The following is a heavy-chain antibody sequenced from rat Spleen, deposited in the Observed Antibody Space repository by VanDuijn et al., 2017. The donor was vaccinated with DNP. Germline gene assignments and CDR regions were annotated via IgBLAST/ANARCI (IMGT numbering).Heavy chain of an antibody. Sequence: QVQLKESGPGLVQPSQTLSLTCTVSGFSLTSYTLSWVRQPPGKGLEWIATISSGGSTYYNSALKSRLSFSKATSKSQVFLKLNSLQTEDTATYYCARDLIIRDTTSAMDAWGPGTSVTVSS. D-gene: IGHD4-3*01. CDR3: ARDLIIRDTTSAMDA. J-gene: IGHJ4*01. V-gene: IGHV2-6*01. CDR1: GFSLTSYT. CDR2: ISSGGST.